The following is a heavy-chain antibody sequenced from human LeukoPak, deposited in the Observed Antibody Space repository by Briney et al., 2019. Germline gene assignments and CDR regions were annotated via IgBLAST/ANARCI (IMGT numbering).Heavy chain of an antibody. CDR1: GFTFSYYG. Sequence: GGSLRLSCEASGFTFSYYGIHWVRQAPDKGLEWVAVISDDGTTTFYADSVKGRITISRDNSKNTLYLQMNSLRADDTAVYYCVKDQGSGWFGGFDIWGQGTMVTVSS. CDR2: ISDDGTTT. D-gene: IGHD6-19*01. J-gene: IGHJ3*02. CDR3: VKDQGSGWFGGFDI. V-gene: IGHV3-30*18.